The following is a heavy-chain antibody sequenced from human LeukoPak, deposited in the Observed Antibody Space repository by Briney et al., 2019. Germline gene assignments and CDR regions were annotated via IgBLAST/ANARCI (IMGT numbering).Heavy chain of an antibody. D-gene: IGHD6-13*01. J-gene: IGHJ4*02. Sequence: GGSLRLSCAASGFTFSSYAMSWVRQAPGKGLEWVSAISGSGGSTYYADSVKGRFTISRDNAKDTLYLQMNSLRAEDSAVYYCAGHHQAYSRTYWGQGTLVTVSS. CDR3: AGHHQAYSRTY. CDR1: GFTFSSYA. V-gene: IGHV3-23*01. CDR2: ISGSGGST.